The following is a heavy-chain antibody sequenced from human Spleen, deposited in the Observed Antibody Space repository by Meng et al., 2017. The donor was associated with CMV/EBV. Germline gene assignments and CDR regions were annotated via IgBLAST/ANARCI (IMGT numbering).Heavy chain of an antibody. Sequence: VKVVGSGGGLVQPGGSLRLSCAASGFTFSSYAMHWVRQAPGKGLEYVSAISSNGGSTYYANSVKGRFTISRDNSKNTLYLQMGSLRAEDMAVYYCARGSGNPFDYWGQGTLVTVSS. V-gene: IGHV3-64*01. J-gene: IGHJ4*02. CDR3: ARGSGNPFDY. CDR1: GFTFSSYA. D-gene: IGHD1-26*01. CDR2: ISSNGGST.